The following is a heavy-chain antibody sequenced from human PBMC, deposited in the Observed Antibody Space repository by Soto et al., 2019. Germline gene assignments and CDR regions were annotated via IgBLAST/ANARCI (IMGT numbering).Heavy chain of an antibody. D-gene: IGHD2-15*01. CDR1: GFTFSDHF. Sequence: HLGGSLRLSCAASGFTFSDHFMDWVRQAPGKGLEWVGRSRSKANSYTTEYAASVKGRFTISRDESKNSLYLQMNSLKTEDTAVYYCTRISVVVVAAVPYYVMDVWGQGTTVTVSS. J-gene: IGHJ6*02. CDR3: TRISVVVVAAVPYYVMDV. V-gene: IGHV3-72*01. CDR2: SRSKANSYTT.